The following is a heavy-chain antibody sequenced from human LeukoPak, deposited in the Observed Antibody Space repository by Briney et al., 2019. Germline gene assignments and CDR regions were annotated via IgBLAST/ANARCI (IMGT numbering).Heavy chain of an antibody. CDR3: AREGVNSETVAADY. J-gene: IGHJ4*02. Sequence: GGSLRLSCAASGFTFSSYSMNWVRQAPGKGLEWVSYISSSSSTIYYADSVKGRFTISGDNAKNSLYLQMNSLRAEDTAVYYCAREGVNSETVAADYWGQGTLVTVSS. CDR2: ISSSSSTI. V-gene: IGHV3-48*01. CDR1: GFTFSSYS. D-gene: IGHD6-19*01.